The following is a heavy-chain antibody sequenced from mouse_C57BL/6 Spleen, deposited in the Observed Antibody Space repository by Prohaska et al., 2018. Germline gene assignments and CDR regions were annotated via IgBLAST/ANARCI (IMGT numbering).Heavy chain of an antibody. CDR2: INSDGRAI. D-gene: IGHD2-1*01. CDR1: GFTFSGFW. J-gene: IGHJ1*03. Sequence: EVQLLETGGGLVQPGGSRGLSCEGSGFTFSGFWISWVRQPPGKTLAWIGDINSDGRAINYAASIKDRFTIFRDNDKSTLYLQMSNVRSEDTATYFCMRYGNYWYFDVWGTGTTVTVSS. CDR3: MRYGNYWYFDV. V-gene: IGHV11-2*01.